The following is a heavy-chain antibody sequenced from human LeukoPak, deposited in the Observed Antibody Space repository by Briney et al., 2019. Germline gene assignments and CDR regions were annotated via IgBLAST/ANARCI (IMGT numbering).Heavy chain of an antibody. J-gene: IGHJ4*02. CDR1: GFTFSSYW. V-gene: IGHV3-74*01. D-gene: IGHD2-15*01. CDR3: AREYCSGGSCYATDY. Sequence: GGSLRLSCAASGFTFSSYWMHWVRQAPGKGLVWVSHIDSDGSSTTYADSVKGRFTVSRDNAKNTLYLQMSSLRAEDTAVYYCAREYCSGGSCYATDYWGQGTLVTVSS. CDR2: IDSDGSST.